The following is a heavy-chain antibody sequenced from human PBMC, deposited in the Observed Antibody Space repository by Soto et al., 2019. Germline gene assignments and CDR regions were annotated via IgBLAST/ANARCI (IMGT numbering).Heavy chain of an antibody. Sequence: SQTLSLTCAISGDSVSSNSAAWNWIRQSPSRGLEWLGRTYYSSKWYNDYAVSVKSRITINPDTAKNQFSLQLNSVTPEDTAVYYCARQWRIAVSRGNYYYGMDVWGQGTTVTVSS. V-gene: IGHV6-1*01. CDR2: TYYSSKWYN. J-gene: IGHJ6*02. CDR3: ARQWRIAVSRGNYYYGMDV. D-gene: IGHD6-19*01. CDR1: GDSVSSNSAA.